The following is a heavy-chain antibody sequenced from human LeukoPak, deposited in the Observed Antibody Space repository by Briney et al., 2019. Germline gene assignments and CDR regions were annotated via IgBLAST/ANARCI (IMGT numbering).Heavy chain of an antibody. CDR2: INPNSGGT. CDR1: GYTFTSYY. CDR3: ARDMTSSSWPSMSV. D-gene: IGHD6-13*01. V-gene: IGHV1-2*02. J-gene: IGHJ4*02. Sequence: ASVKVSCKASGYTFTSYYMHWVRQAPGQGLEWMGWINPNSGGTNYAQKFQGRVTMTRDTSISTAYMELSRLRSDDTAVYYCARDMTSSSWPSMSVWGQGTLVTVSS.